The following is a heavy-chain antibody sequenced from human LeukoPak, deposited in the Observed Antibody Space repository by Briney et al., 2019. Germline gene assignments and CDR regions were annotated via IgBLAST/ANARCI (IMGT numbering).Heavy chain of an antibody. CDR3: ARGGREVGATLYYYYYMDV. J-gene: IGHJ6*03. D-gene: IGHD1-26*01. CDR2: IYYSGIT. CDR1: GGSISSHY. V-gene: IGHV4-59*11. Sequence: SETLSLTCTVSGGSISSHYWSWIRQPPGKGLEWIGYIYYSGITNYNPSLKSRVTISVDTSKNQFSLKLSSVTAADTAVYYCARGGREVGATLYYYYYMDVWGKGTTVTVSS.